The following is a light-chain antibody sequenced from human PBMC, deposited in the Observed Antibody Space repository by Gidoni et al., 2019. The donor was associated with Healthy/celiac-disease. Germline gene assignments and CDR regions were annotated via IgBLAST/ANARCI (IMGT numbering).Light chain of an antibody. CDR1: SSNIGAGYD. J-gene: IGLJ2*01. CDR3: QSYDSSLSGSNVV. CDR2: GNS. Sequence: QSVLTQPPSVSGAPGQRITISCTASSSNIGAGYDVHWYPQLPGTAPKLLIYGNSNRPSGVPDRFSGSKSGTSASLAITGLQAEDEADYYCQSYDSSLSGSNVVFGGGTKLTVL. V-gene: IGLV1-40*01.